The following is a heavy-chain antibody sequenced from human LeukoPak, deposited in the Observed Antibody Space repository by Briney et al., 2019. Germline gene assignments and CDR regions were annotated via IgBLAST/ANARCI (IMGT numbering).Heavy chain of an antibody. CDR3: TTDRAIAVRPLFDY. CDR1: GFTFSNAW. J-gene: IGHJ4*02. D-gene: IGHD6-6*01. CDR2: IKSKTDGGTT. V-gene: IGHV3-15*01. Sequence: GGSLRLSCAASGFTFSNAWMSWVRQAPGKGLELVGRIKSKTDGGTTDYAAPVKGRFSISRDDSKNTLYLQMNSLETEDTAVYYCTTDRAIAVRPLFDYWGQGTLVTVSS.